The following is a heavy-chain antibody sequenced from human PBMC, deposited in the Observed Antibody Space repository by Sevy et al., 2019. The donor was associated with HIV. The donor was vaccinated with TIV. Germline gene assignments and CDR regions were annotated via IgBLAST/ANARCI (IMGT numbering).Heavy chain of an antibody. J-gene: IGHJ5*02. CDR3: ARDREFYDHGEYGPTSAPDL. CDR2: MWFDGSNK. Sequence: GGSLRLSCEASGFPFTNHGVHWVRQAPGKGLAWVALMWFDGSNKNYADSVKGGFTVSRDDSKNTLYLQMNSLGADDTAIYYCARDREFYDHGEYGPTSAPDLWGQGTLVTVSS. D-gene: IGHD4-17*01. CDR1: GFPFTNHG. V-gene: IGHV3-33*08.